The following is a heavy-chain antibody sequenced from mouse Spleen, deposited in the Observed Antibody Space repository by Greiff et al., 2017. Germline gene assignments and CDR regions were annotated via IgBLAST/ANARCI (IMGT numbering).Heavy chain of an antibody. CDR2: ISSGGSYT. CDR3: AGYYYGSSYAMDY. CDR1: GFTFSSYA. D-gene: IGHD1-1*01. J-gene: IGHJ4*01. V-gene: IGHV5-9-1*01. Sequence: EVKLVESGGGLVKPGGSLKLSCAASGFTFSSYAMSWVRQTPEKRLEWVATISSGGSYTYYPDSVKGRFTISRDNAKNTLYLQMSSLRSEDTAMYYCAGYYYGSSYAMDYWGQGTSVTVSS.